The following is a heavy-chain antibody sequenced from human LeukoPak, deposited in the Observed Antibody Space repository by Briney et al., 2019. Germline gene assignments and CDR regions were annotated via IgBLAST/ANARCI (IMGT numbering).Heavy chain of an antibody. Sequence: ASVKVSCKASGYTFTSYDINWVRQAPGQGLEWMGWISAYNGNTNYAQKLQGRVTMTTDTSTSTAYMELRSLRSDDTAVYYCARVGPKYSGNYFRDDAEYFQHWGQGTLVTVSS. CDR3: ARVGPKYSGNYFRDDAEYFQH. CDR2: ISAYNGNT. CDR1: GYTFTSYD. J-gene: IGHJ1*01. D-gene: IGHD1-26*01. V-gene: IGHV1-18*01.